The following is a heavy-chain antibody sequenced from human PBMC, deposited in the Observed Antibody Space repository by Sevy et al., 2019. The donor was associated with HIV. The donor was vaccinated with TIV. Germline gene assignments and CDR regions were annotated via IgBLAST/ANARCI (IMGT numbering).Heavy chain of an antibody. CDR2: IYHSGST. D-gene: IGHD3-10*01. V-gene: IGHV4-30-2*01. CDR1: GGSISSGGYS. J-gene: IGHJ4*02. CDR3: ARGSFHYGSGRRHGGYFDY. Sequence: LMQPSETLSLTCAVSGGSISSGGYSWSWIRQPPGKGLEWIGYIYHSGSTYYNPSLKSRVTISVDRSKNQFSLKLSSVTAADTAVYYCARGSFHYGSGRRHGGYFDYWGQGTLVTVSS.